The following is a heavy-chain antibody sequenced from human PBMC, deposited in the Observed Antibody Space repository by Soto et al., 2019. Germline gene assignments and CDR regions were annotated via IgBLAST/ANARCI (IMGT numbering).Heavy chain of an antibody. V-gene: IGHV3-30*18. D-gene: IGHD2-21*02. CDR1: GFTFSSYG. Sequence: AGGSLRLSCAASGFTFSSYGMHWVRQAPGKGLEWVAVISYDGSNKYYADSVKGRFTISRDNSKNTLYLQMNSLRAEDAAVYYCAKDAVVTHYYYYYGMDVWGQGTTVTVSS. CDR3: AKDAVVTHYYYYYGMDV. CDR2: ISYDGSNK. J-gene: IGHJ6*02.